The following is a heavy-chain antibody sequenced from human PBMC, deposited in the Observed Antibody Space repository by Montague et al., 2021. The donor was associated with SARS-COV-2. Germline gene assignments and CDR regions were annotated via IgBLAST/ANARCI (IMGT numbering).Heavy chain of an antibody. D-gene: IGHD5-18*01. CDR2: ISSSGGST. CDR3: AKSQTNTAMDLFDH. CDR1: GFTFNYYA. J-gene: IGHJ4*02. V-gene: IGHV3-23*01. Sequence: SLRLSRAASGFTFNYYAMSWVRQAPGKGLEWVSAISSSGGSTYYADSVKGRFTISRDNSKNTLYLQMNTLRAEDTAVYYCAKSQTNTAMDLFDHWGQGTLVTVSS.